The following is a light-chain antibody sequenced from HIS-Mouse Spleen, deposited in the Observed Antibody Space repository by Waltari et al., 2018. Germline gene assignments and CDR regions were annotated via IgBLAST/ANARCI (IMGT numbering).Light chain of an antibody. CDR3: AAWDDSLSGVV. V-gene: IGLV1-47*01. CDR1: SSNIGSNY. J-gene: IGLJ2*01. Sequence: QSVLTQPPSASGTPGQRVTISCSGSSSNIGSNYVYWYQQLPGTAPKLLIYSNNRRPSGVPDRFPGSKSGTSASLAISGLRSEDEADYYCAAWDDSLSGVVFGGGTKLTVL. CDR2: SNN.